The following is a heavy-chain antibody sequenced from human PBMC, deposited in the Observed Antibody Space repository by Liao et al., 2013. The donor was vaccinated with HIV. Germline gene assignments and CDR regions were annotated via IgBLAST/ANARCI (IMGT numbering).Heavy chain of an antibody. CDR2: IYYGGST. D-gene: IGHD2-21*01. J-gene: IGHJ6*03. CDR3: ARIICGGDCSSYYYFYMDV. CDR1: GGSISSGDYY. V-gene: IGHV4-30-4*08. Sequence: QVQLQESGPGLVKPSQTLSLTCTVSGGSISSGDYYWTWIRQPPGKGLEWIGYIYYGGSTYYNPTLKGRVTISLDTSRNQFSLKLSSVTAADTAVFYCARIICGGDCSSYYYFYMDVWGKGTTVTVSS.